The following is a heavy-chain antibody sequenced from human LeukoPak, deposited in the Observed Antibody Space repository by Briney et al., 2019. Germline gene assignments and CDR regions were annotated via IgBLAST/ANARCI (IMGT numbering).Heavy chain of an antibody. V-gene: IGHV3-15*01. CDR3: TTLWLGPEH. D-gene: IGHD3-10*01. CDR2: IKSISDGETT. J-gene: IGHJ1*01. CDR1: GFTFSNAW. Sequence: PGGSLRLSCAVSGFTFSNAWMNWVRQAPGTGLECVGRIKSISDGETTDYAAPVRGRFTISRDDSKSTLYLQMHSLRTEDTAVYYCTTLWLGPEHWGQGNLVTVSS.